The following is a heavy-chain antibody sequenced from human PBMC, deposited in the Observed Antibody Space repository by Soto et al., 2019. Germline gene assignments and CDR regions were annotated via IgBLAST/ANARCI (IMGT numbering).Heavy chain of an antibody. J-gene: IGHJ6*02. D-gene: IGHD4-4*01. Sequence: QVQLVQSGAEVKKPGSSVKVSCKASGGTFSSYAISWVRQAPGQGLEWMGGIIPIFGTANYAQKFQGRVTITAAKSTRTAYMELSSLRSDDMAVYYCAGRGRVPYSHYYYYYGIDVWGQGTTVTDSS. CDR3: AGRGRVPYSHYYYYYGIDV. V-gene: IGHV1-69*06. CDR2: IIPIFGTA. CDR1: GGTFSSYA.